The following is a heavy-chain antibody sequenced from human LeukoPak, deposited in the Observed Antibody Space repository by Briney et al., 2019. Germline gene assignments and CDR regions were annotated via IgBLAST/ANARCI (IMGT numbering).Heavy chain of an antibody. D-gene: IGHD3-10*01. CDR3: ARIPYGSGSYYAFDP. J-gene: IGHJ5*02. CDR1: GGSISSSNW. Sequence: ASETLSLTCAVSGGSISSSNWWSWVRQPPEKGLEWIGEIYHSGSTNYNPSLKSRVTISVDKSKNQFSLKLSSVTAADTAVYYCARIPYGSGSYYAFDPWGQGTLVTVSS. CDR2: IYHSGST. V-gene: IGHV4-4*02.